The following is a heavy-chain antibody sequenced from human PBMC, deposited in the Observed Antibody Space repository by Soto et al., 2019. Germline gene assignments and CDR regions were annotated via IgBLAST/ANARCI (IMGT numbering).Heavy chain of an antibody. V-gene: IGHV3-33*01. CDR3: ARGKGRFLEWSPRSDYYGMDV. CDR2: IWYDGSNK. D-gene: IGHD3-3*01. Sequence: QVQLVESGGGVVQPGRSLRLSCAASGFTFSSYGMHWVRQAPGKGLEWVAVIWYDGSNKYYADSVKGRFTISRDNSKNTLYLQMNSVRAEDTAVYYCARGKGRFLEWSPRSDYYGMDVWGQGTTVTGSS. J-gene: IGHJ6*02. CDR1: GFTFSSYG.